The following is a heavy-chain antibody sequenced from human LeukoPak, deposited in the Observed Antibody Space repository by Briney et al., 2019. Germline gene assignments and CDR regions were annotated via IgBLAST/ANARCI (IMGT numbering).Heavy chain of an antibody. Sequence: GASVKVSCKASGYTFTSYGISWVRQAPGQGLELTGWISAYNGNTNYAQKLQGRVTMTTDTSTSTAYMELRSLRSDDTAVYYCARDPYYDFWSGVYWFDPWGQGTLVTVSS. J-gene: IGHJ5*02. V-gene: IGHV1-18*01. CDR1: GYTFTSYG. D-gene: IGHD3-3*01. CDR2: ISAYNGNT. CDR3: ARDPYYDFWSGVYWFDP.